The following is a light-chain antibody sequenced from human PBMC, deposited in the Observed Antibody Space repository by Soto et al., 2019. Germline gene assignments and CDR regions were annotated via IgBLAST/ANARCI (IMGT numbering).Light chain of an antibody. CDR3: QHYNSYPYT. V-gene: IGKV1-5*01. Sequence: DIQMTQSPSTLSASVGDRVTITCRASQSISSWLAWYQQKPGKAPKLLIYDASSLESGVPSRFSGSVSGTEFTLTISSLQPDYFATYYCQHYNSYPYTFGQGTKLEIK. CDR1: QSISSW. J-gene: IGKJ2*01. CDR2: DAS.